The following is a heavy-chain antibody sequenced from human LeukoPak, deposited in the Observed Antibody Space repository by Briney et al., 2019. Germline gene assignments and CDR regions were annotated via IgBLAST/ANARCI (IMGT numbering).Heavy chain of an antibody. CDR2: ISGSSSYV. Sequence: GGSLRLSCAASGFTFSRYSMNWVRQAPGKGLEWVSSISGSSSYVYNADSVKGRFTISRDNAKKSLYLQMNSLRAEDTAVYYCARDIYGGYAHDYWGQGTLVTVPS. J-gene: IGHJ4*02. V-gene: IGHV3-21*01. D-gene: IGHD4-17*01. CDR1: GFTFSRYS. CDR3: ARDIYGGYAHDY.